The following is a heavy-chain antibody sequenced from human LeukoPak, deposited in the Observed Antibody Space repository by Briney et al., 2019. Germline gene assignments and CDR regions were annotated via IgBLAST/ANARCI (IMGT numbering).Heavy chain of an antibody. CDR1: GGSISSSSYY. V-gene: IGHV4-39*07. D-gene: IGHD1-26*01. CDR3: ARRANSGSTKGAFDI. Sequence: PSETLSLTCTVSGGSISSSSYYWGWIRQPPGKGLEWIGSIYYSGSTYYNPSLKSRVTISVDTSKNQFSLKLNSVTAADTAVYYCARRANSGSTKGAFDIWGQGTMVTVSS. CDR2: IYYSGST. J-gene: IGHJ3*02.